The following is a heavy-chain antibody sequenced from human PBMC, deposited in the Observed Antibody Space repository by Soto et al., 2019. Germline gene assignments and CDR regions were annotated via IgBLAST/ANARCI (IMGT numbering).Heavy chain of an antibody. Sequence: GGSLRLSCAASGFTVSSGYMNWVRRAPGKGLEWVSAISGSGGSTYYADSVKGRFTISRDNSKNTLYLQMNSLRAEDTAVYYCAKAPHYYYDSSGYPHYFDYWGQGTLVTV. V-gene: IGHV3-23*01. CDR3: AKAPHYYYDSSGYPHYFDY. J-gene: IGHJ4*02. CDR2: ISGSGGST. D-gene: IGHD3-22*01. CDR1: GFTVSSGY.